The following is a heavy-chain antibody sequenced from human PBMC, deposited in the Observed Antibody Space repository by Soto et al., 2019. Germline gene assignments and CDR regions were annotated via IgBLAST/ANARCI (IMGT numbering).Heavy chain of an antibody. CDR3: AKDLYYYGSGSPNYYGMDV. J-gene: IGHJ6*02. CDR2: ISYDGSNK. V-gene: IGHV3-30*18. D-gene: IGHD3-10*01. CDR1: GFTFSSYG. Sequence: PGGSLRLSCAASGFTFSSYGMHWVRQAPGKGLEWVAVISYDGSNKYYADSVKGRFTISRDNSKNTLYLQMNSLRAEDTAVYYCAKDLYYYGSGSPNYYGMDVWGQGTTVTVSS.